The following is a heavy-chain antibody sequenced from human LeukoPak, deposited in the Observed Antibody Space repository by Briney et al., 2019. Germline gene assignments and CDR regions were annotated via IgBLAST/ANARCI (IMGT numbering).Heavy chain of an antibody. J-gene: IGHJ6*02. V-gene: IGHV3-23*01. CDR3: AAHLSSGWFGASGEYYYGMDV. CDR2: ISGSGGST. D-gene: IGHD6-19*01. Sequence: GGSLRLSCAASGFTFSSYAMSWVRQAPGKGLEWVSAISGSGGSTYYADSVKGRFTISRDNSKNTLYLQMNSLRAEDTAVYYCAAHLSSGWFGASGEYYYGMDVWGQGTTVTVSS. CDR1: GFTFSSYA.